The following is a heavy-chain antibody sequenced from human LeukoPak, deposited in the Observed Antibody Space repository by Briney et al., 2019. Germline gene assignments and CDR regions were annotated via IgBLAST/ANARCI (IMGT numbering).Heavy chain of an antibody. V-gene: IGHV1-2*02. CDR2: INPNSGGT. Sequence: ASVKVSCKASGYTFIDYYMHWVRQAPGQGLEWMGWINPNSGGTNYAQKFQGRVTLTRDTSISTAYMELSRLRSDDTAVYYCARSIAAGRTTQAAFDIWGQGTMVTVSS. D-gene: IGHD6-13*01. J-gene: IGHJ3*02. CDR3: ARSIAAGRTTQAAFDI. CDR1: GYTFIDYY.